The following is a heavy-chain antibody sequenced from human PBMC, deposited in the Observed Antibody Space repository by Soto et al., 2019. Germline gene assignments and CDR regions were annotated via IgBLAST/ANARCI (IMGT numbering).Heavy chain of an antibody. Sequence: LSLTCTVSGGSISSYYWSWIRQPPGKGLEWIGYIYDSGTTNYNPSLKSRVSISVDTSKNQFSLQLSSVAAADTAVYYCARDAYSSSWLDYWGQGTLVTV. CDR2: IYDSGTT. CDR1: GGSISSYY. J-gene: IGHJ4*02. D-gene: IGHD6-13*01. CDR3: ARDAYSSSWLDY. V-gene: IGHV4-59*01.